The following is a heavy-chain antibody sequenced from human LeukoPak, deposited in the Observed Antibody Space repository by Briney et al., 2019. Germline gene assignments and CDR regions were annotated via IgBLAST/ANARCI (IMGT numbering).Heavy chain of an antibody. Sequence: KPGGSLRLSCAASGFTFSGHSMNWVRQTPGKGLEWVSCIGRRSSYIYYADPVEGRCTISRDNDKNSLYLQMNSLRVEDKAIYYCARGASSGWYRPDFWGQGTLVTVSS. CDR3: ARGASSGWYRPDF. J-gene: IGHJ4*02. V-gene: IGHV3-21*06. CDR1: GFTFSGHS. CDR2: IGRRSSYI. D-gene: IGHD6-19*01.